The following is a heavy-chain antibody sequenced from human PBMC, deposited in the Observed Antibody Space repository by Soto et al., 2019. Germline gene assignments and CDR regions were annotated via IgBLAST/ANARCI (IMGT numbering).Heavy chain of an antibody. J-gene: IGHJ5*02. CDR3: TWAHCGAGCFGLNWFDP. CDR1: GFTFSTAW. CDR2: IKSRADGETT. D-gene: IGHD3-3*01. V-gene: IGHV3-15*01. Sequence: EVQLVESGGGLVKPGESLRLSCVVSGFTFSTAWMTWVRQAPGKGLEWVGRIKSRADGETTEYAAPVKGRFYIFRDDSQNTLYLQMNSLETDDTAVYYCTWAHCGAGCFGLNWFDPWGQGTLVTVSS.